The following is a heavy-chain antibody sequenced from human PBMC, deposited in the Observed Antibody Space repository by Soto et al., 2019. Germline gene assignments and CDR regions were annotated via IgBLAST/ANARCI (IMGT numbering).Heavy chain of an antibody. V-gene: IGHV1-2*04. Sequence: QVQLVQSGAEVKKPGASVKVSCKASGYTFTGYYMHWVRQAPGQGLEWMGWINPNSGGTNYAQKFQGWVTMTRDTAISPGYMELSRLRSEGTAVYYRAGERDPKAVGGTGDAFDIWGQGTMVTVSS. CDR2: INPNSGGT. J-gene: IGHJ3*02. CDR1: GYTFTGYY. CDR3: AGERDPKAVGGTGDAFDI. D-gene: IGHD6-19*01.